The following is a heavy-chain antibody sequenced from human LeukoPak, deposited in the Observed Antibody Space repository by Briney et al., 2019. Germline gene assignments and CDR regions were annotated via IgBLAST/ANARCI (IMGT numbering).Heavy chain of an antibody. Sequence: GASVKVSCKASGYTFTSYYMHWVRQAPGQGLEWMGIINPSGGSTSYAQKFQGRVTMTRDTSTSTVYMELSSLRSEDTAVYYCARAKPYDSGGYYLLVHQDDAFDIWGQGTMVTVSS. CDR2: INPSGGST. CDR1: GYTFTSYY. V-gene: IGHV1-46*01. CDR3: ARAKPYDSGGYYLLVHQDDAFDI. J-gene: IGHJ3*02. D-gene: IGHD3-22*01.